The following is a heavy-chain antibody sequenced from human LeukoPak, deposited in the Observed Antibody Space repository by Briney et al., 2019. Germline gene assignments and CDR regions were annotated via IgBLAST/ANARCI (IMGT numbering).Heavy chain of an antibody. CDR1: GYTFTSYD. J-gene: IGHJ4*02. V-gene: IGHV1-18*01. CDR3: ARSVGTPAGYFDWLSPWEDF. D-gene: IGHD3-9*01. CDR2: ISAYNGNT. Sequence: GASVKVSCKASGYTFTSYDINWVRQAPGQGLEWMGWISAYNGNTNYAQKLQGRVTMTTDTSTSTAYMELRSLRSDDTAVYYCARSVGTPAGYFDWLSPWEDFWGQGTLVTVSS.